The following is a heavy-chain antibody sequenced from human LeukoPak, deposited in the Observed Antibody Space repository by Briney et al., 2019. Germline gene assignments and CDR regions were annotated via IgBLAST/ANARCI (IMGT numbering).Heavy chain of an antibody. Sequence: EGSLRLSCAASGFTFSSYGMHWVRQAPGKGLEWVAVIWYDGSNKYYADSVKGRFTISRDNSKNTLYLQINSLRAEDTAVYYCARGSPYYYDSSGYYGVLDYWGQGTLVTVSS. CDR2: IWYDGSNK. CDR3: ARGSPYYYDSSGYYGVLDY. D-gene: IGHD3-22*01. CDR1: GFTFSSYG. V-gene: IGHV3-33*01. J-gene: IGHJ4*02.